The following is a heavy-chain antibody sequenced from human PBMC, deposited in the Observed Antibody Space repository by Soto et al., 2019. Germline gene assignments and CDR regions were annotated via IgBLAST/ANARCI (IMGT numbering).Heavy chain of an antibody. CDR2: MNTYTGKA. CDR3: AGSKVRTGPNNFAS. Sequence: QVQLVQSGAEVKKPGASVKVSCKASGYTFTTYDINWVRQAPGQGLEWMGWMNTYTGKAGYAQKFQGRFTMTRESSISTAHMELRGLRSETTAVCYCAGSKVRTGPNNFASWSQATLVSVSS. V-gene: IGHV1-8*01. J-gene: IGHJ4*02. CDR1: GYTFTTYD.